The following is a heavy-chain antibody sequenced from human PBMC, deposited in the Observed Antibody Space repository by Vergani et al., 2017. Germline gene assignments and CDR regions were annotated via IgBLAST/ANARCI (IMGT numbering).Heavy chain of an antibody. D-gene: IGHD3-10*01. Sequence: QVQLVQSGAEVKKPGASVKVSCKASGYTFTSYYMHWVRQAPGQGLEWMGIINPSGGSTSYAQKFQGRVTMTRATSTSTVYMELSSLRSEDTAVYYCARAPGRRITMVRPPLGLELDPWGQGTLVTVSS. CDR2: INPSGGST. V-gene: IGHV1-46*03. CDR1: GYTFTSYY. CDR3: ARAPGRRITMVRPPLGLELDP. J-gene: IGHJ5*02.